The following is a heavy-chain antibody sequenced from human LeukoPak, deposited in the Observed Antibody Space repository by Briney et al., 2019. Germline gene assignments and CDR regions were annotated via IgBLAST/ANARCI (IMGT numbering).Heavy chain of an antibody. CDR1: GFSFSTYW. D-gene: IGHD3-10*01. CDR3: AKVAKYFYGPETYYFFEQ. CDR2: INQDGTEK. J-gene: IGHJ4*02. V-gene: IGHV3-7*01. Sequence: GGSLRLSCAASGFSFSTYWMSWVRQAPGKGLEWVANINQDGTEKYYVDSVKGRFTVSRDYAKNSLYLQMNSLRVEDTAVYYCAKVAKYFYGPETYYFFEQWGQGTPVTASS.